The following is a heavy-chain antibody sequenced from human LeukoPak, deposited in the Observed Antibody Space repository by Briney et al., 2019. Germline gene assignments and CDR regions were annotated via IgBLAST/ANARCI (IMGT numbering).Heavy chain of an antibody. V-gene: IGHV3-20*01. CDR2: INWNGGST. CDR1: GFTFSSYA. Sequence: GGSLRLSCAASGFTFSSYAMSWVRQAPGKGLEWVSGINWNGGSTGYADSVKGRFTISRDNAKNSLYLQMNSLRAEDTALYHCVRGWEESIYYYGMDVWGQGTTVTVSS. D-gene: IGHD1-26*01. J-gene: IGHJ6*02. CDR3: VRGWEESIYYYGMDV.